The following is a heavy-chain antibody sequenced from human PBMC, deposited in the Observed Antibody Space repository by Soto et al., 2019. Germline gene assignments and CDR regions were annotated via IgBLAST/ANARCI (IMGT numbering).Heavy chain of an antibody. J-gene: IGHJ4*02. Sequence: PSETLALSCAVSGYSISIAYYCGWIRQPPGKGLEWIGSIYHSGNTYYNPSLKSRVTISVYTSKNHFSLKLSSVTAADTAVYYRARARIGVAGTIVDFWVKGTLVT. CDR1: GYSISIAYY. CDR2: IYHSGNT. V-gene: IGHV4-38-2*01. CDR3: ARARIGVAGTIVDF. D-gene: IGHD6-19*01.